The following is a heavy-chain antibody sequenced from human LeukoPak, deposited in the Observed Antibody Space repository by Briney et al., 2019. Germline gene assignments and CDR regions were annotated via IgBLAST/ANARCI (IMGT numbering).Heavy chain of an antibody. CDR1: GVTVSSNY. Sequence: GGSLRLSCAVSGVTVSSNYMSWVRQAPGEELEWVSVIYSGGSTYYADSVKGRFTISRDNSKNTLYLQMNSRRAEDTAVYYCAKDRGPFDYWGQGTLVTVSS. J-gene: IGHJ4*02. CDR3: AKDRGPFDY. D-gene: IGHD3-10*01. V-gene: IGHV3-53*01. CDR2: IYSGGST.